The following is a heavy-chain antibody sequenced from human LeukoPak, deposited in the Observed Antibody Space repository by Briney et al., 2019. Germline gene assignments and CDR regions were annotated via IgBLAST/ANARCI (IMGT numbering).Heavy chain of an antibody. D-gene: IGHD3-10*01. Sequence: AGGSLRLSCAASGFTFSSYGMHWVRQAPGRGLEWVAVISYDGSNKYYADSVKGRFTISRDNSKNTLFLQMNSLRAEDTAVYYCARDFLWGSGSRWGQGTLVTVSS. CDR3: ARDFLWGSGSR. J-gene: IGHJ4*02. CDR2: ISYDGSNK. CDR1: GFTFSSYG. V-gene: IGHV3-30*03.